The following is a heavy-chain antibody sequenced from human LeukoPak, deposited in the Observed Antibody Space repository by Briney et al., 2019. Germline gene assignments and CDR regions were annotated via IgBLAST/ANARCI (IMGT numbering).Heavy chain of an antibody. CDR3: ARDYCSSTSCYFDY. CDR2: ISSNGGST. Sequence: GGSLRLSCAASGFTFSSYAMHWVRQAPGKGLEYVSAISSNGGSTYYANSVKGRFTISRDNSKNTLYLQMGRPRAEDMAVYYCARDYCSSTSCYFDYWGQGTLVTVSS. D-gene: IGHD2-2*01. V-gene: IGHV3-64*01. CDR1: GFTFSSYA. J-gene: IGHJ4*02.